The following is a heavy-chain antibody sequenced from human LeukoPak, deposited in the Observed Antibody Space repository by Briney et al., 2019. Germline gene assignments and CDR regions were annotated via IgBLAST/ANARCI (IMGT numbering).Heavy chain of an antibody. Sequence: AGGSLRLSCAASGFTFRSYWMHWVRQAPGKGLVWVSRINIDGSSTSYADSVKGRFTISRDNAKNTLYLQMNSLRAEDTAVYYCARGGDYDTHYYMDVWGKGTTVTVSS. V-gene: IGHV3-74*01. CDR3: ARGGDYDTHYYMDV. J-gene: IGHJ6*03. CDR2: INIDGSST. D-gene: IGHD3-9*01. CDR1: GFTFRSYW.